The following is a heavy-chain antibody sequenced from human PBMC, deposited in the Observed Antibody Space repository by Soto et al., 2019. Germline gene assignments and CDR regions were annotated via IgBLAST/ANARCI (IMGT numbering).Heavy chain of an antibody. J-gene: IGHJ3*02. V-gene: IGHV4-59*01. D-gene: IGHD3-10*01. Sequence: QVQLQESGPGLVKPSETLSLTCTVSGGSISSYYWSWIRQPPGKGLEWIGYISYTGSTNYNPSLKSRGPKSVHTSKHQFSLTLRPVTAADAAVYYCARRYGSAFDIWGQGTMVTVSS. CDR1: GGSISSYY. CDR3: ARRYGSAFDI. CDR2: ISYTGST.